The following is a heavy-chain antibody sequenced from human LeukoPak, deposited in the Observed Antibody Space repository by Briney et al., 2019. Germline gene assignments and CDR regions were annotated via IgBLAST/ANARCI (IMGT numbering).Heavy chain of an antibody. D-gene: IGHD1-1*01. Sequence: SQTLSLTCTVSGGSISSGGYYWSWIRKHPGKGLEWIGYIYYSGRTYYNPSLKSRVTISVDTSKNQFSLKLSSVTAADTAVYYCARGLIPATDNNFDYWGQGTLVTVSS. CDR3: ARGLIPATDNNFDY. CDR2: IYYSGRT. CDR1: GGSISSGGYY. V-gene: IGHV4-31*03. J-gene: IGHJ4*02.